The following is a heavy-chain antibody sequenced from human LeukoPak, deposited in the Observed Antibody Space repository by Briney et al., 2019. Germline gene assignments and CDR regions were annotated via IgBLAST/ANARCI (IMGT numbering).Heavy chain of an antibody. Sequence: PGGSLRLSCAASGFTFRTYSMKWVRQAPGKGVEWVSYISDSSAMYYADSVRGRFTISRESDKNSLFLQMNSLRAEDTAVYYCARDGGYSGFDADCWGQGTLVTVSS. CDR3: ARDGGYSGFDADC. CDR1: GFTFRTYS. V-gene: IGHV3-48*01. D-gene: IGHD5-12*01. J-gene: IGHJ4*02. CDR2: ISDSSAM.